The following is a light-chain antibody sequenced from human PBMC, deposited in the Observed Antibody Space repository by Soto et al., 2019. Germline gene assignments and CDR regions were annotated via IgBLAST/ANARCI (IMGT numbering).Light chain of an antibody. CDR3: SSTAGSGVI. Sequence: QSALTQPPSASGSPGPSVTISCTGTNSDVGAYNLVSWYQQHPGKVPKLMIYEVTKRPSGVPDRFSDSKSGNTASLTVSGLEAEDEADYYCSSTAGSGVIFGGGTKLTVL. CDR1: NSDVGAYNL. J-gene: IGLJ2*01. CDR2: EVT. V-gene: IGLV2-8*01.